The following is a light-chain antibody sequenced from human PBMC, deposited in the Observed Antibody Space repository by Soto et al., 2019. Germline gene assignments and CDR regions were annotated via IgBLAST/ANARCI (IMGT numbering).Light chain of an antibody. CDR3: QQLNSYPIT. Sequence: IQLTQSPSSLSASVGDRVTITCRASQGINTFLAWYQEKEGKASKLLIYAASTLQSGVPSRFSGSGSGTDLTITISSLQSEDFETYYCQQLNSYPITFGQGTRLEIK. J-gene: IGKJ5*01. V-gene: IGKV1-9*01. CDR2: AAS. CDR1: QGINTF.